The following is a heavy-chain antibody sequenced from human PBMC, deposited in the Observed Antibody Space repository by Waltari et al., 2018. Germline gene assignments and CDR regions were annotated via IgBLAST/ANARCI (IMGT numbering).Heavy chain of an antibody. CDR1: GFTFSSFA. V-gene: IGHV3-30*18. J-gene: IGHJ6*02. CDR2: ISYDGSKT. Sequence: QVQLVESGGGVVQPGKSLRLSCGASGFTFSSFAMHWVRQAPGKGLEWLAIISYDGSKTYYAESVRGRFTISRDNSNNTLYLQMNSLRGEDTALYYCTKEHADYGMDVWGQGTTVTVSS. CDR3: TKEHADYGMDV.